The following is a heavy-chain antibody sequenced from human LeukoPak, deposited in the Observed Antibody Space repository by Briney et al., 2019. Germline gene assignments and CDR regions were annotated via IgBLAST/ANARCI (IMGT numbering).Heavy chain of an antibody. Sequence: PSETLSLTCSVSGGSIKSHYYTWIRQPPGKGLEWIGYVYYSGSTYYNPSLKSRVTISVDTSKNQFSLKLSSVTAADTAVYYCARLDYDSPPNYWGQGTLVTVSS. CDR1: GGSIKSHY. V-gene: IGHV4-59*08. J-gene: IGHJ4*02. CDR2: VYYSGST. D-gene: IGHD3-22*01. CDR3: ARLDYDSPPNY.